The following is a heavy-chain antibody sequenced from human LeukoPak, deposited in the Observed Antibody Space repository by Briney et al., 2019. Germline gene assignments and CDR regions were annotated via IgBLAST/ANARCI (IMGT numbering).Heavy chain of an antibody. V-gene: IGHV3-30*18. CDR2: ISYDGSNK. CDR3: AKDLSIAAAGHDY. CDR1: GFTFSSYG. Sequence: GGSLRLSCAASGFTFSSYGIHWVRQAPGKGLEWVAVISYDGSNKYYADSVKGRFTISRDNSKNTLHLQMNSLRAEDTAVYYCAKDLSIAAAGHDYWGQGTLVTVSS. J-gene: IGHJ4*02. D-gene: IGHD6-13*01.